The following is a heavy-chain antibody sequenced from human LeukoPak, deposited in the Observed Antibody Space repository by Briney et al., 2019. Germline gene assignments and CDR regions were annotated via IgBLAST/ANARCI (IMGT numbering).Heavy chain of an antibody. CDR3: AKALPRYYYGSGSYYDY. Sequence: GGSLRLSCAASGFTFSSYGMHWVRQAPGRGLEWVAFIRYEGSNKYYADSVKGRFTISRDNSKNTLYLQMNSLRAEDTAVYYCAKALPRYYYGSGSYYDYWGQGTLVTVSS. J-gene: IGHJ4*02. V-gene: IGHV3-30*02. D-gene: IGHD3-10*01. CDR2: IRYEGSNK. CDR1: GFTFSSYG.